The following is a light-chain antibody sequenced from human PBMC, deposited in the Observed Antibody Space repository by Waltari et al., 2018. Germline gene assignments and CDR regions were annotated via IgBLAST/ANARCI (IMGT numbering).Light chain of an antibody. V-gene: IGLV2-11*01. CDR2: EVS. CDR3: CSYAGSYTFV. J-gene: IGLJ1*01. CDR1: SSPVGGYNY. Sequence: QSALTQPRSVSGSHGQSVTIPCTGTSSPVGGYNYVPWYQQHPGKAPKLMIYEVSKRPSGVPDRFSGSKSGNTASLTISGLQAEDEADYYCCSYAGSYTFVFGTGTKVTVL.